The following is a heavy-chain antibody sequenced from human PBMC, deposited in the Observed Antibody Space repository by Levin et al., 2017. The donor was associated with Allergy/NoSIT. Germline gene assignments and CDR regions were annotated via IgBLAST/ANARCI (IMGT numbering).Heavy chain of an antibody. CDR2: ISSSGSTI. D-gene: IGHD2/OR15-2a*01. Sequence: PGGSLRLSCAASGFTFSSYEMNWVRQAPGKGLEWVSYISSSGSTIYYADSVKGRFTISRDNAKNSLYLQMNSLRAEDTAVYYCAREIYDGWPHTGKDAFDIWGQGTMVTVSS. CDR1: GFTFSSYE. CDR3: AREIYDGWPHTGKDAFDI. J-gene: IGHJ3*02. V-gene: IGHV3-48*03.